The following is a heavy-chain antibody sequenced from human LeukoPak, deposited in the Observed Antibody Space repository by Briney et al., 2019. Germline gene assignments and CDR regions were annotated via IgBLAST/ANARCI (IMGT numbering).Heavy chain of an antibody. CDR2: ITGSGGST. D-gene: IGHD3-10*01. CDR3: ARELFAFDY. V-gene: IGHV3-23*01. CDR1: GFTFDNFA. J-gene: IGHJ4*02. Sequence: PGGSLRLSCAPSGFTFDNFAMTWVRQAPGKGLEWVSEITGSGGSTYYADSVKGRFTISRDNSKNTLYLQMNSLRAEDTAIYYCARELFAFDYWGPGTLVTVSS.